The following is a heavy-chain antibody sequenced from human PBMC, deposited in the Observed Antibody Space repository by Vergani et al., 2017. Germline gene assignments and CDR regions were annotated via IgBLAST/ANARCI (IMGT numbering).Heavy chain of an antibody. CDR3: ASRYDYVWGSYRYFDY. V-gene: IGHV3-48*01. Sequence: EVQLVESGGGLVQPGGSLRLSCAASGFTFSSYSMNWVRQAPGKGLEWVSYISSSSGPIYYADSVKGRFTISRDNAKNSLYLQMNSLRAEDTAVYYCASRYDYVWGSYRYFDYWGQGTQVTVSS. D-gene: IGHD3-16*02. J-gene: IGHJ4*02. CDR1: GFTFSSYS. CDR2: ISSSSGPI.